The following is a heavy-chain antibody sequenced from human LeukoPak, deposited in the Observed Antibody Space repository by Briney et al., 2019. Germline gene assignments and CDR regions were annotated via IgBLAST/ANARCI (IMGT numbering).Heavy chain of an antibody. D-gene: IGHD6-19*01. CDR2: IYYGGST. V-gene: IGHV4-61*01. Sequence: SETLSLTCTVSGGSVSSGTYYWTWIRQARGQGLEWIGYIYYGGSTNYNPSLKTRVTISVDTSKDQFSLRLTSVSAADTATYYCARVLIAVAGYDYWGQGTQVTVSS. CDR3: ARVLIAVAGYDY. J-gene: IGHJ4*02. CDR1: GGSVSSGTYY.